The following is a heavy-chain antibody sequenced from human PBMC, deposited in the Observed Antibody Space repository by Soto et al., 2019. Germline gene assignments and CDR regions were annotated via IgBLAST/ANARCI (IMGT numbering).Heavy chain of an antibody. D-gene: IGHD3-10*01. Sequence: GGSLRLSCAASGFTFSSYGMHWVRQAPGKGLEWVAVISYDGSNKYYADSVKGRFTISRDNSKNTLYLQMNSLRAEDTAVYYCAKLDYYGSGNEAADAFDIWGQGTMVTVSS. CDR1: GFTFSSYG. J-gene: IGHJ3*02. CDR2: ISYDGSNK. CDR3: AKLDYYGSGNEAADAFDI. V-gene: IGHV3-30*18.